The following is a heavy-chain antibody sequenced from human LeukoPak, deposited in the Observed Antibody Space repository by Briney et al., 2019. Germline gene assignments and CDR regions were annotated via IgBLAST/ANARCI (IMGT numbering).Heavy chain of an antibody. Sequence: ASVKVSCKASGYTFTSYGVSWVRQAPGQGPEWMGWISAYNGDTHYAQKLQGRVTMTTDTSTGTAYMELRSLRSDDTAVYYCARDGKPYYNILTGHEDYYYGMDVWGQGTTVTASS. CDR3: ARDGKPYYNILTGHEDYYYGMDV. V-gene: IGHV1-18*01. J-gene: IGHJ6*02. CDR1: GYTFTSYG. CDR2: ISAYNGDT. D-gene: IGHD3-9*01.